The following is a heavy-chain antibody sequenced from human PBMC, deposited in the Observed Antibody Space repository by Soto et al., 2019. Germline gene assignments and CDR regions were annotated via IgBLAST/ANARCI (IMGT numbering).Heavy chain of an antibody. J-gene: IGHJ4*02. Sequence: SQTLSLTCTVSGGSISSSSYYWGWIRQPPGKGLEWIGSIYYSGSTYYNPSLKSRVTISVDTSKNQFSLRLSSVTAADTAVYYCARLGVLWFGELSSYYFDYWGQGTLVTVSS. V-gene: IGHV4-39*01. D-gene: IGHD3-10*01. CDR1: GGSISSSSYY. CDR2: IYYSGST. CDR3: ARLGVLWFGELSSYYFDY.